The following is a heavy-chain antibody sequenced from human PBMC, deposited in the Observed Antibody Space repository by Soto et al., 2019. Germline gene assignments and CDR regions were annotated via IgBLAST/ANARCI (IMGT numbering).Heavy chain of an antibody. D-gene: IGHD3-22*01. CDR1: GGSISSSRCH. Sequence: SETLSLTCTVSGGSISSSRCHWGWIRQPPGKELEGIASIKYSRNTFYNPSLKSRVTVSVDTSKNQFALKLRSVTAADTALYYCARGSYYYDSSGYYHYWGQGTLVTVSS. J-gene: IGHJ4*02. CDR2: IKYSRNT. CDR3: ARGSYYYDSSGYYHY. V-gene: IGHV4-39*01.